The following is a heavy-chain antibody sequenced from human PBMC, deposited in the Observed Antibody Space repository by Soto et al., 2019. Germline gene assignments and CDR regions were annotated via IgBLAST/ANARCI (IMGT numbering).Heavy chain of an antibody. Sequence: PGGSLRLSCSASGFTFRVYSMNWVRQAPGKGLEWVSYITSGERTIHYADSVKGRFTISRDNAKNSVYLQMTSLRDEDTAVYYCARSVEGHFDFWGQGILVTVSS. J-gene: IGHJ4*01. CDR2: ITSGERTI. CDR3: ARSVEGHFDF. CDR1: GFTFRVYS. V-gene: IGHV3-48*02. D-gene: IGHD6-19*01.